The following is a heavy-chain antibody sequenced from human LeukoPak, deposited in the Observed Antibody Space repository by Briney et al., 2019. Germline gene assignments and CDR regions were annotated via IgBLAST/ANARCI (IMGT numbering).Heavy chain of an antibody. V-gene: IGHV1-69*04. CDR2: IIPILGIA. J-gene: IGHJ4*02. D-gene: IGHD2-2*01. CDR3: AVGKGSLGYCSSTSCYPFDY. CDR1: GGTFSSYA. Sequence: ASVKVSCKASGGTFSSYAISWVRQAPGQGLEWMGRIIPILGIANYAQKFQGRVTITADKSTSTAYMELSSLRSEDTAVYYCAVGKGSLGYCSSTSCYPFDYWGQGTLVTVSS.